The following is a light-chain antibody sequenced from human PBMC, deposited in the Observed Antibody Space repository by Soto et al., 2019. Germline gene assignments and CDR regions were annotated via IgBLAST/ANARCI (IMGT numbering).Light chain of an antibody. CDR3: SSYTSSSTLYF. V-gene: IGLV2-14*01. Sequence: QSMLTQPASVSGSPGQSITISCTGTSRDVGGYNYVSWYQQHPGKAPKLMIYDVSNLPSGVSNRFSGSKSGNTASLTISGLQAEDEADYYCSSYTSSSTLYFFGTGTKVTVL. CDR1: SRDVGGYNY. J-gene: IGLJ1*01. CDR2: DVS.